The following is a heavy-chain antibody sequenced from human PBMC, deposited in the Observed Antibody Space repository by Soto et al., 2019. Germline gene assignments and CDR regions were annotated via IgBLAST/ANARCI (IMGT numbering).Heavy chain of an antibody. CDR2: IHPGDSDT. J-gene: IGHJ6*02. Sequence: GESLKISCKGSGYSFPTYWIGWVRQTPGKGLEWMGIIHPGDSDTRYSPSFQGQVTISADKSISTAYLQWSSLKASDTAIYYCARRGYSGYELYGMDVWGQGTRVTSP. V-gene: IGHV5-51*01. CDR3: ARRGYSGYELYGMDV. D-gene: IGHD5-12*01. CDR1: GYSFPTYW.